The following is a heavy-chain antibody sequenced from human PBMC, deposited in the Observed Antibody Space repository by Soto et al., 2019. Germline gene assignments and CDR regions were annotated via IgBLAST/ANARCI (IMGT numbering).Heavy chain of an antibody. J-gene: IGHJ6*02. V-gene: IGHV3-30*18. D-gene: IGHD3-22*01. CDR2: ISYDGSNK. CDR1: GFTFSSYG. CDR3: AKDHYYDSSGYTTYYGMDV. Sequence: ESGGGVVQPGRSLRLSCAASGFTFSSYGMHWVRQAPGKGLEWVAVISYDGSNKYYADSVKGRFTISRDNSKNTLYLQMNSLRAEDTAVYYCAKDHYYDSSGYTTYYGMDVWGHGTTVTVSS.